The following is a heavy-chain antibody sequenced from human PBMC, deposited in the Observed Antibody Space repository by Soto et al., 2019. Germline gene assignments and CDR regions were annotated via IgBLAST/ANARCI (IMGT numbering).Heavy chain of an antibody. D-gene: IGHD3-3*01. CDR1: GFTFSSYW. J-gene: IGHJ4*02. V-gene: IGHV3-74*01. CDR2: INSDGSST. Sequence: EVQLVESGGGLVQPGGSLRLSCAASGFTFSSYWMHWVRQAPGKGRVWVSRINSDGSSTSYADSVKGRFTISRDNAKNTLYLQMNSLRAEDTAVYYCARVSASNDFWSGYYTFDYWGQGTLVTVSS. CDR3: ARVSASNDFWSGYYTFDY.